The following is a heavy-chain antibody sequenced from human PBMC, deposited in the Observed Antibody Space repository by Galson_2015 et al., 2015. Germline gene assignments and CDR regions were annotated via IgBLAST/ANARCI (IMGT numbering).Heavy chain of an antibody. V-gene: IGHV1-69*13. CDR1: GGPFSSHV. J-gene: IGHJ6*02. CDR3: ARSPLQTALEDIAVVMASVGTCFGMDV. D-gene: IGHD6-19*01. Sequence: SVKVSCKASGGPFSSHVISWVRQAPGQGLEWMGGITPIFGRTHYAQKFQGRVTIIADESTTTVFMELSSLKSEDTAVYYCARSPLQTALEDIAVVMASVGTCFGMDVWGQGTTVTVSS. CDR2: ITPIFGRT.